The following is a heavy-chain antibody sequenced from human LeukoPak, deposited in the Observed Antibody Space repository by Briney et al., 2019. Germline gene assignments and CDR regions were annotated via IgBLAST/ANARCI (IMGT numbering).Heavy chain of an antibody. J-gene: IGHJ3*02. CDR3: AKDIGVAAAAFDAFDI. Sequence: GGSLRLSCAASGFTFDDYAMHWVRQAPGKGLEWVSGISWNSGSIGYADSVEGRFTISRDNAKNSLYLQMNSLRAEDTALYYCAKDIGVAAAAFDAFDIWGQGTMVTVSS. CDR2: ISWNSGSI. D-gene: IGHD6-13*01. CDR1: GFTFDDYA. V-gene: IGHV3-9*01.